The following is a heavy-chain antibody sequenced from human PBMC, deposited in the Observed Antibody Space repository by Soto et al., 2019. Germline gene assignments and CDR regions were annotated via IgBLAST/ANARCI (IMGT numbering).Heavy chain of an antibody. V-gene: IGHV4-38-2*02. D-gene: IGHD6-19*01. CDR2: IYHGGTT. Sequence: PSETLSLTCTVSGYSISSGSYWGWIRQPPGKGPKWIASIYHGGTTFYNPSLKSRITISVDTSHNQFSLNLRSVTAADTAVYYCARAHVMVAAGSTFDYWGHGTLVTVSS. J-gene: IGHJ4*01. CDR1: GYSISSGSY. CDR3: ARAHVMVAAGSTFDY.